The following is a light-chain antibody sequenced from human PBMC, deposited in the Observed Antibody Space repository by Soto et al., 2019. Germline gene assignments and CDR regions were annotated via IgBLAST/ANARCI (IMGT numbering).Light chain of an antibody. CDR2: EVS. V-gene: IGLV2-14*01. CDR1: SSGVGGFNY. J-gene: IGLJ1*01. Sequence: QSVLTQPASVSGSPGQSITISCTGTSSGVGGFNYVSWYQHHPGKAPKLIIYEVSYRPSGVSNRFSGSKSDKTAYLTISGLQADDEADYYCSSYVASSTYVFGTGTKVTVL. CDR3: SSYVASSTYV.